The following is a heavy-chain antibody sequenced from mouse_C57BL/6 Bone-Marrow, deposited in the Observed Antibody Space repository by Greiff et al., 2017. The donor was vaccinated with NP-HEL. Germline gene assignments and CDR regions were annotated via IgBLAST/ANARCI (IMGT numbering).Heavy chain of an antibody. CDR2: ISDGGSYT. J-gene: IGHJ4*01. CDR3: AREDTTVVANYAMDY. D-gene: IGHD1-1*01. CDR1: GFTFSSYA. Sequence: EVMLVESGGGLVKPGGSLKLSCAASGFTFSSYAMSWVRQTPEKRLEWVATISDGGSYTYYPDNVKGRFTISRDNAKNNLYLQMSHLKSEDTAMYYCAREDTTVVANYAMDYWGQGTSVTVSS. V-gene: IGHV5-4*01.